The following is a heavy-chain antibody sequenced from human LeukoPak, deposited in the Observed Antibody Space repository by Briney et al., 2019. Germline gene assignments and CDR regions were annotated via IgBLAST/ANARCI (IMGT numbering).Heavy chain of an antibody. J-gene: IGHJ3*02. D-gene: IGHD3-22*01. CDR1: GFTFSSYW. V-gene: IGHV3-74*01. Sequence: SGGSLRLSCAASGFTFSSYWMHWVRQAPGKGLVWVSSIFPSGGEIHYADSVRGRFTISRDNSKSTLSLQMNSLRAEDTAIYYCAVPEVGYYYDNTVYYQRGQGAFNIWGQGTMVTVSS. CDR3: AVPEVGYYYDNTVYYQRGQGAFNI. CDR2: IFPSGGEI.